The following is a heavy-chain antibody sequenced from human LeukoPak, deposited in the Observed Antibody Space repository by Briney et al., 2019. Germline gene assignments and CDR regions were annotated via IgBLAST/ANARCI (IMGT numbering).Heavy chain of an antibody. CDR2: IYPGDSDT. CDR1: GYIFTSYW. CDR3: ARGAGYSSGWYFPTVDWFDP. Sequence: GASLQISCKGSGYIFTSYWIGWVRPMPGKGLEWMGIIYPGDSDTRYSPSFQGQVTISADKSISTAYLQWSSLKASDTAMYYCARGAGYSSGWYFPTVDWFDPWGQGTLVTVSS. D-gene: IGHD6-19*01. V-gene: IGHV5-51*01. J-gene: IGHJ5*02.